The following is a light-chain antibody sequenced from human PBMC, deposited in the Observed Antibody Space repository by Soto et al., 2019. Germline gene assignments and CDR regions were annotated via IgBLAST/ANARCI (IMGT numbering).Light chain of an antibody. V-gene: IGKV3-11*01. CDR1: QRVSSY. CDR2: DAS. CDR3: QQRSNWPPSIT. Sequence: EIVLTQSPATLSLSPGERATLSCRAGQRVSSYLAWYQQKPGQAPRPLIYDASNRATGIPARFSGSGSGTDFTLTISSLEPEDFAVYYCQQRSNWPPSITFGQGTRLEIK. J-gene: IGKJ5*01.